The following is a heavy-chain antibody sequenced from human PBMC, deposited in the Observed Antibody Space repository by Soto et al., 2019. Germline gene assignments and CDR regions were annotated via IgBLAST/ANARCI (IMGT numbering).Heavy chain of an antibody. CDR1: GFTFSSYG. V-gene: IGHV3-33*01. Sequence: QVQLVESGGGVVQPGRSLRLSCAASGFTFSSYGMHWVRQAPGKGLEWVAVIWYDGSNKYYADSVKGRFTISRDNSKNTLYLQMNSLRAEDTAVYYCARDRRRWGPLDYWGQGTLVTVSS. CDR2: IWYDGSNK. D-gene: IGHD3-16*01. CDR3: ARDRRRWGPLDY. J-gene: IGHJ4*02.